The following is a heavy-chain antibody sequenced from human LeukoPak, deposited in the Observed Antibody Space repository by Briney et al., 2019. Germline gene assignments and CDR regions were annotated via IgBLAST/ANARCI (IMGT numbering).Heavy chain of an antibody. Sequence: GGSLRLSCEASGFSFDDYAMHWVRQAPGRGPEWVSGISWNSGAIAYADSVKGRFTISRDNAKNSLYLQMSSLRAEDTAVYYCARDLDYGGNSRPFDYWGQGTLVTVSS. J-gene: IGHJ4*02. D-gene: IGHD4-23*01. CDR2: ISWNSGAI. CDR1: GFSFDDYA. CDR3: ARDLDYGGNSRPFDY. V-gene: IGHV3-9*01.